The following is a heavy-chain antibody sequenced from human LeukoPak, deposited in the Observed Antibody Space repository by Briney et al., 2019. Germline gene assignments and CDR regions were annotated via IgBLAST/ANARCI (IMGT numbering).Heavy chain of an antibody. CDR3: ANGFGEFNYYYYYMDL. J-gene: IGHJ6*03. Sequence: GGSLRLSCAASGFTFSIYGMHCVRQAPGKGLEWVAFIRFDGSNKYYADSVKGRFAISRDNSRDTLFLQMNSLRPEDTAVYYCANGFGEFNYYYYYMDLWGKGTTVTVSS. CDR2: IRFDGSNK. V-gene: IGHV3-30*02. CDR1: GFTFSIYG. D-gene: IGHD3-10*01.